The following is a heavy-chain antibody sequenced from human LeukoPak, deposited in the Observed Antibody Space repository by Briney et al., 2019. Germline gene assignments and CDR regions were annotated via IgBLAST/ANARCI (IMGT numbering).Heavy chain of an antibody. CDR3: ARESPLLRNYYMDV. J-gene: IGHJ6*03. Sequence: PGGSLRLSCAASGFTFSSYWMHWVRQAPGKGLVWVSRINSDGSSTSYADSVKGRFTISRDNAKNTLYLQMNSLRAEDTAVYYCARESPLLRNYYMDVWGKGTTVTISS. D-gene: IGHD4-17*01. CDR2: INSDGSST. CDR1: GFTFSSYW. V-gene: IGHV3-74*01.